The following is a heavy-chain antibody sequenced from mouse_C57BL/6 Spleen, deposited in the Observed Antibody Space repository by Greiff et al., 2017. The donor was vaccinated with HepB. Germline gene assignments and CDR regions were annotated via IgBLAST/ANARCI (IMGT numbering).Heavy chain of an antibody. CDR2: INPNNGGT. V-gene: IGHV1-26*01. CDR3: AREGYSNYPLDY. Sequence: EVQLQQSGPELVKPGASVKISCKASGYTFTDYYMNWVKQSHGKSLEWIGDINPNNGGTSYNQKFKGKATLTVDKSSSTAYMELRSLTSEDSAVYYCAREGYSNYPLDYWGQGTTLTVSS. J-gene: IGHJ2*01. CDR1: GYTFTDYY. D-gene: IGHD2-5*01.